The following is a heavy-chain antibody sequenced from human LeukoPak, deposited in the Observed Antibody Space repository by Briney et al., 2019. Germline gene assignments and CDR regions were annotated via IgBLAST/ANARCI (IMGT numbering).Heavy chain of an antibody. D-gene: IGHD2-8*01. Sequence: PSETLSLTCTVSGGSISSGDYYWSWIRQPPGKGVEWIGYIYYSGSTYYNPSLKSRVTISVDTSKNQFSLKLSSVTAADTAVYYWARGIVLMVYTTAWFAPWGQGTLVTVSS. J-gene: IGHJ5*02. CDR3: ARGIVLMVYTTAWFAP. CDR2: IYYSGST. CDR1: GGSISSGDYY. V-gene: IGHV4-30-4*08.